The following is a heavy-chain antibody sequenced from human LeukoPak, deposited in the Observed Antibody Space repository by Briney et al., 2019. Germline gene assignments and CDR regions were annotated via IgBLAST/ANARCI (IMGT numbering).Heavy chain of an antibody. V-gene: IGHV1-18*01. CDR2: ISAYNGNT. CDR3: ARATRVVTAILNWFDP. D-gene: IGHD2-21*02. CDR1: GYTFTSYG. J-gene: IGHJ5*02. Sequence: ASVKVSCKASGYTFTSYGISWVRQAPGQGLEWMGWISAYNGNTNYAQKLQGRVTMTTDTSTSTAYMELRSLRSDDTAAYYCARATRVVTAILNWFDPWGQGTLVTVSS.